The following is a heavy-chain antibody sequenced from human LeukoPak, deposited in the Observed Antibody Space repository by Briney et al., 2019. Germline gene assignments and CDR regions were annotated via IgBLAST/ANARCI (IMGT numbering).Heavy chain of an antibody. CDR3: ARGTANEYSSSRFDY. Sequence: GGSLRLSCAASGFTVSSNYMSWVRQAPGKGLEWVSVIYSGGSTYYADSVKGRFTISRDNSENTLYLQMNSLRAEDTAVYYCARGTANEYSSSRFDYWGQGTLVTVSS. CDR2: IYSGGST. CDR1: GFTVSSNY. J-gene: IGHJ4*02. D-gene: IGHD6-6*01. V-gene: IGHV3-53*05.